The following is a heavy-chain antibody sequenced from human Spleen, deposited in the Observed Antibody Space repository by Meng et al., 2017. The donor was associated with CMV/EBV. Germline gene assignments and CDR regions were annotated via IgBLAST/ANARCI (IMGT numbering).Heavy chain of an antibody. CDR2: IDPEDGET. J-gene: IGHJ4*02. Sequence: KVSGYTFIDYYMHWVQQAPGKGLEWMGLIDPEDGETIYAEKFQGRATITADTSTDTAYMEVSSLRSEDTALYYCATSSQWKRLGAFDYWGQGTLVTVSS. D-gene: IGHD7-27*01. V-gene: IGHV1-69-2*01. CDR1: GYTFIDYY. CDR3: ATSSQWKRLGAFDY.